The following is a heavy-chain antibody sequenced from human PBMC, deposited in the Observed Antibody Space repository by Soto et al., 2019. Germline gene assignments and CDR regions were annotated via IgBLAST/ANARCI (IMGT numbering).Heavy chain of an antibody. Sequence: SCPTLVNPTETLTLTCSVSGFSPTNGRMGVSWIRQPPGKALEWLAHFFSDAERSYSTSMQSRLNMYKDSSGSQVVLTMTNMAPADTATYFCARMDGDYNYYGLDVWGHGIAVTVS. CDR3: ARMDGDYNYYGLDV. J-gene: IGHJ6*02. CDR2: FFSDAER. V-gene: IGHV2-26*01. D-gene: IGHD4-17*01. CDR1: GFSPTNGRMG.